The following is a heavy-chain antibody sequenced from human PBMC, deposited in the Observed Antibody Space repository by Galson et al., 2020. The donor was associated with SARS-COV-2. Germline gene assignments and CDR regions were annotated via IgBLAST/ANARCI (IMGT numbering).Heavy chain of an antibody. D-gene: IGHD1-26*01. CDR3: ASDYSGSPFDP. CDR2: IWYDGSSK. V-gene: IGHV3-33*01. CDR1: GFTFSSYG. J-gene: IGHJ5*02. Sequence: GESLKLPCAASGFTFSSYGMHWVRQAPGKGLEGVAVIWYDGSSKYYADSVKGRFTISRDNSKNTLYLQMNSLRAEDTAVYYCASDYSGSPFDPWGQGTLVTVSS.